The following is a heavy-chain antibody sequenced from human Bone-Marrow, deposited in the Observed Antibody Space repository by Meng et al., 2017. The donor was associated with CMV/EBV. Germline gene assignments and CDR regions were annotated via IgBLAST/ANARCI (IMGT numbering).Heavy chain of an antibody. V-gene: IGHV3-20*04. Sequence: GESLKISCAASGFTFDDYGMSWVRQAPGKGLEWVSGINWNGGSTGYADSVKGRFTISRDKSRNTLFLQMNSLRVEDTALYYCVKGGWLDDWGQGTLVTVSS. CDR1: GFTFDDYG. D-gene: IGHD2-15*01. CDR2: INWNGGST. J-gene: IGHJ4*02. CDR3: VKGGWLDD.